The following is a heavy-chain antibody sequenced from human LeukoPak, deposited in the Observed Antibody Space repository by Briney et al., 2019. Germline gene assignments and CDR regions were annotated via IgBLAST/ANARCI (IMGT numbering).Heavy chain of an antibody. CDR1: GFTFSSYS. CDR2: ISSSSSYI. Sequence: RAGGSLRLSCAASGFTFSSYSMNWVRQAPGKGLEWVSSISSSSSYIYYADSVKGRFTISRDNAKNSLYLQMNSLRAEDTAVYYCARHHSSSLGGFDPWGQGTLVTVSS. V-gene: IGHV3-21*01. D-gene: IGHD6-6*01. J-gene: IGHJ5*02. CDR3: ARHHSSSLGGFDP.